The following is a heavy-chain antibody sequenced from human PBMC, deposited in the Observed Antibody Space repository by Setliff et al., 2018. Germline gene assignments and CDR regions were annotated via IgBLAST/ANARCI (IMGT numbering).Heavy chain of an antibody. J-gene: IGHJ5*02. V-gene: IGHV4-34*01. CDR3: ARERQGGFLEWSPLDP. Sequence: SETLSLTCTVYGGSLSNYYWSWIRQPPGKGLEWIVEINHSDGDTEYNPSLKSRVTISVDTSNNQFSLHLTSVTAADTARYFCARERQGGFLEWSPLDPWGQGILVTVSS. D-gene: IGHD3-3*01. CDR2: INHSDGDT. CDR1: GGSLSNYY.